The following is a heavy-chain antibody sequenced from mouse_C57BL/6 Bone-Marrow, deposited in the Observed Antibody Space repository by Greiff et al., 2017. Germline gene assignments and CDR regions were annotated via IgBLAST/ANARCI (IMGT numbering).Heavy chain of an antibody. CDR3: TRWGGSSSSYYIDY. Sequence: VQLQESGAELVRPGASVTLSCKASGYTFTDYEMHWVKQTPVHGLEWIGAIDPETGGTAYNQKFKGKAILTADKSSSTAYMELRGLTSEDSAVYYCTRWGGSSSSYYIDYGGQGTTLTVSS. J-gene: IGHJ2*01. CDR2: IDPETGGT. V-gene: IGHV1-15*01. CDR1: GYTFTDYE. D-gene: IGHD1-1*01.